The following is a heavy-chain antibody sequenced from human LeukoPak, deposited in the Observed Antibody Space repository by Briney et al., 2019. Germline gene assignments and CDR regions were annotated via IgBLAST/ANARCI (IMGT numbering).Heavy chain of an antibody. CDR2: ISYDGSNK. CDR3: GRHHYDGFSDYFDY. CDR1: GFTFSSYA. D-gene: IGHD3-22*01. V-gene: IGHV3-30-3*01. J-gene: IGHJ4*02. Sequence: PGGSLRLSCAASGFTFSSYAMHWVRQAPGKGLEWVAVISYDGSNKYYADSVKGRFTISRDNSKNTLYLQMNSLRAEDTAVYYCGRHHYDGFSDYFDYWGQGTLVTVSS.